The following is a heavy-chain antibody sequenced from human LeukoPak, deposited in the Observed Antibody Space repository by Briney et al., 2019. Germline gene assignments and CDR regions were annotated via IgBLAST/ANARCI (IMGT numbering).Heavy chain of an antibody. Sequence: GGSLRLSCAASGFTFSTYSMNWVRQAPGKGPEWVSYISRSSTTIYYVDSVKGRFATSRDNAKNSLYLQINSLRAEDTAVYYCARGGSHYNDASDIWGQGTRVTVSS. CDR2: ISRSSTTI. D-gene: IGHD1-26*01. CDR3: ARGGSHYNDASDI. V-gene: IGHV3-48*01. CDR1: GFTFSTYS. J-gene: IGHJ3*02.